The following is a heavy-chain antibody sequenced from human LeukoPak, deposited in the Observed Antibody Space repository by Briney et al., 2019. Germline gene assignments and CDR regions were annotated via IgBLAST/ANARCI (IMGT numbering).Heavy chain of an antibody. CDR2: IYPGDSDT. J-gene: IGHJ4*02. V-gene: IGHV5-51*01. Sequence: GESPKISLKGLGYSFANYWIAWVRQMPGKGLEWMGIIYPGDSDTRYSPSFQGQVTISADKPINTAYLQWSSLKASETATYYCARRYDNTGYYVYWGQGTPVTVSS. D-gene: IGHD3-22*01. CDR3: ARRYDNTGYYVY. CDR1: GYSFANYW.